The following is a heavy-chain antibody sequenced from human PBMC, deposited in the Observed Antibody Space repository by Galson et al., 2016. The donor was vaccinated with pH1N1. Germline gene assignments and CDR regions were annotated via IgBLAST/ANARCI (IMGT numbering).Heavy chain of an antibody. Sequence: SVKVSCKASGYRFSGYYIHWVRQAPGQGLEWMGRINPSSGGTKFAQKFQGRVILTRDTSISTAYMEVDALSSDDAAVYYCARDFYGGFQLPSYYYYGLDVWGQGTTVNVSS. CDR2: INPSSGGT. CDR1: GYRFSGYY. D-gene: IGHD4/OR15-4a*01. J-gene: IGHJ6*01. CDR3: ARDFYGGFQLPSYYYYGLDV. V-gene: IGHV1-2*06.